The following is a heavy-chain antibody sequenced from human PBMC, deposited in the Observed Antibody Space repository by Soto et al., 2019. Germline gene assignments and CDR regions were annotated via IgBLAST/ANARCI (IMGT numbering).Heavy chain of an antibody. CDR1: GFTVSSNY. V-gene: IGHV3-66*01. CDR3: ARLGGDCSSTSCRYGAFDI. J-gene: IGHJ3*02. D-gene: IGHD2-2*01. CDR2: IYSGGST. Sequence: GGSLRLSCAASGFTVSSNYMSWVRQAPGKGLEWVSVIYSGGSTYYADSVKGRFTISRDNSKNTLYLQMNSLRAEDTAVYYCARLGGDCSSTSCRYGAFDIWGQGTMVT.